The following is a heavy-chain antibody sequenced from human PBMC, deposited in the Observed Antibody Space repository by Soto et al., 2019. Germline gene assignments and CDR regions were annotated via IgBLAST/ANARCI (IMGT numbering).Heavy chain of an antibody. CDR1: VGSFSGYY. Sequence: ETLSLTGAVYVGSFSGYYWSWIRQRPGKGLEWIGEINHSGSTNYNPSLKSRVTISVDTSKNQFSLKLSSVTAADTAVYYCARYYDSSGSEHGDFDYWGQGTLVTVSS. D-gene: IGHD3-22*01. V-gene: IGHV4-34*01. CDR3: ARYYDSSGSEHGDFDY. J-gene: IGHJ4*02. CDR2: INHSGST.